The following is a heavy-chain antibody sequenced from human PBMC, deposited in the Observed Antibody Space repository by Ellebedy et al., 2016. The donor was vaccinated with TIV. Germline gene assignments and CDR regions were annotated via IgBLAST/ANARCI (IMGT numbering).Heavy chain of an antibody. CDR3: AKDIGYRAVVIAIPREGVDY. J-gene: IGHJ4*02. CDR1: GFTFRSYW. CDR2: IKQDGSEK. D-gene: IGHD2-21*01. V-gene: IGHV3-7*01. Sequence: GESLKISCAASGFTFRSYWMSWVRQAPGKGLEWVANIKQDGSEKYYADSVKGRFTISRDNSKNTLYLQMNSLRAEDTAVYYCAKDIGYRAVVIAIPREGVDYWGQGTLVTVSS.